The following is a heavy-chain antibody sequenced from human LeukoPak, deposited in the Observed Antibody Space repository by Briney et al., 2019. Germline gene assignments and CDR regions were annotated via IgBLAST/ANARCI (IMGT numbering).Heavy chain of an antibody. Sequence: GRSLRLSCAASGFTFDDYAMHWVRQAPGKGLEWVSGISWNSGSIGYADSVKGRFTISRDNAKNSLYLQMNSLRAEDTALYYCAKGTSSRGFDPWGQGTLVTVSS. J-gene: IGHJ5*02. D-gene: IGHD6-13*01. V-gene: IGHV3-9*01. CDR2: ISWNSGSI. CDR3: AKGTSSRGFDP. CDR1: GFTFDDYA.